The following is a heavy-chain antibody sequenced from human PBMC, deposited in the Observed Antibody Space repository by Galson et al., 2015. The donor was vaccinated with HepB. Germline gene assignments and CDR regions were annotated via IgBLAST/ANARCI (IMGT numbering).Heavy chain of an antibody. CDR3: AKDPYLYSALAGTMAGFDY. Sequence: SLRLSCAASGFTFSNYGMHWVRQAPGKGLEWVAVTSYDGSNKYYADSVKGRFTISRDNSKNTLYLQMNSLRVEDTALYYCAKDPYLYSALAGTMAGFDYWGQGTFVTVSS. D-gene: IGHD6-19*01. V-gene: IGHV3-30*18. CDR2: TSYDGSNK. CDR1: GFTFSNYG. J-gene: IGHJ4*02.